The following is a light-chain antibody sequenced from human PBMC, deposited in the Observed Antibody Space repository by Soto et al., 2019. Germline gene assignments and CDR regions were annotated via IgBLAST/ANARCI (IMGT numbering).Light chain of an antibody. V-gene: IGKV3-11*01. J-gene: IGKJ1*01. CDR2: DAS. Sequence: EIVVTQSPATLSLSPGERATLSCRASQSVSSHLAWYQQKPGQAPRLLIDDASNRATGIPARFSGSGSGTDFTLTISSLEPEDSAVYYSQQRADWWTFGQGTKVDI. CDR3: QQRADWWT. CDR1: QSVSSH.